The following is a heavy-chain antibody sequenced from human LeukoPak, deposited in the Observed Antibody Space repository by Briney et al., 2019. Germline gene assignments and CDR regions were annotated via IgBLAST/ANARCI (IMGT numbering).Heavy chain of an antibody. CDR2: INAGNGNT. CDR3: ARDGTWFGERNFDY. D-gene: IGHD3-10*01. CDR1: GYTFTSYS. V-gene: IGHV1-3*03. Sequence: ASVKVSCKASGYTFTSYSMHWVRQAPGQRLEWMGWINAGNGNTKYSQEFQGKVTITRDTSASTAYMELSSLRSEDMAVYYCARDGTWFGERNFDYWGQGTLVTVSS. J-gene: IGHJ4*02.